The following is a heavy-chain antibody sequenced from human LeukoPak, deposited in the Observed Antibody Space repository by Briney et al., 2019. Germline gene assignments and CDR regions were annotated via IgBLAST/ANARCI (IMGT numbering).Heavy chain of an antibody. CDR3: ATKPNIVYYFDY. J-gene: IGHJ4*02. V-gene: IGHV1-2*06. D-gene: IGHD2/OR15-2a*01. Sequence: ASVKVSCKASGYALSGYYMHWVRQAPGQGLEWMGRINPNSGGTNYLQTFQGRVTMTSNTSISTAYMELIRLTSDDTAVYYCATKPNIVYYFDYWGQGTLVTVSS. CDR2: INPNSGGT. CDR1: GYALSGYY.